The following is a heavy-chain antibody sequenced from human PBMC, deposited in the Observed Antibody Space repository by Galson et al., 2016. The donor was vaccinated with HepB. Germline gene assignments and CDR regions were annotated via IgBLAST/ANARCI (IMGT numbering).Heavy chain of an antibody. CDR3: ARTIPGGGTIFGVVITWFDP. D-gene: IGHD3-3*01. CDR2: IIPIFGTT. J-gene: IGHJ5*02. V-gene: IGHV1-69*13. CDR1: GGTFSSYV. Sequence: SVKVSCKASGGTFSSYVFGWVRQAPGHGLEWLGGIIPIFGTTNYAQRFQGRVTISADESTSTAYMELNSLTSEDTAVYYCARTIPGGGTIFGVVITWFDPWGQGTLVTVSS.